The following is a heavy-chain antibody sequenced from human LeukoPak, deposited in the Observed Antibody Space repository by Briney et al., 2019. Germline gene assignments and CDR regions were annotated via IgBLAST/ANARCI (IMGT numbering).Heavy chain of an antibody. CDR1: GYTFTSYD. V-gene: IGHV1-8*01. Sequence: GASVKVSCKASGYTFTSYDINWVRQATGQGLEWMGWMNPNSGNTGYAQKFQGRVTMTRDTSTSTVYMELSSLRSEDTAVYYCASHSSSSGDYYGMDVWGQGTTVTVSS. J-gene: IGHJ6*02. D-gene: IGHD6-6*01. CDR2: MNPNSGNT. CDR3: ASHSSSSGDYYGMDV.